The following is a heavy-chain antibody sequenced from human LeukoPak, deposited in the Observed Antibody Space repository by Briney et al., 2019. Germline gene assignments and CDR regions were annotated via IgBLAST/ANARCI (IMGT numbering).Heavy chain of an antibody. CDR3: VRDWDHFDFDS. CDR1: GFTFSNYW. Sequence: GGSLRLSCAASGFTFSNYWIHWVRQAPGKGLVWVSRINPAGNYGNYADSVKGRFTISRDNAKNTVYLQMNSLRAEDTALFYCVRDWDHFDFDSWGQGTLVTVSS. V-gene: IGHV3-74*01. J-gene: IGHJ5*01. CDR2: INPAGNYG. D-gene: IGHD1-26*01.